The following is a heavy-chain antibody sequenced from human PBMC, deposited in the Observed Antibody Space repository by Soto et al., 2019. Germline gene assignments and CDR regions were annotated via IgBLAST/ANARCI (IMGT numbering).Heavy chain of an antibody. J-gene: IGHJ6*02. D-gene: IGHD5-12*01. CDR2: INPSGGST. V-gene: IGHV1-46*01. Sequence: QVQLVQSGAEVKKPGASVKVSCKASGYTFTSYYMHWVRQAPGQGLEWMGIINPSGGSTTYAQKFQGRVTMTRDTSTSTVYMELSSLRSEATAVYYCARGDIVAIFGMDVWGQGTTVTVSS. CDR1: GYTFTSYY. CDR3: ARGDIVAIFGMDV.